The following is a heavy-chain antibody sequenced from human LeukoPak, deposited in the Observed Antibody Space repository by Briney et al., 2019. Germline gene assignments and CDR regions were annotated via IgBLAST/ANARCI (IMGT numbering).Heavy chain of an antibody. CDR2: IYHSGST. D-gene: IGHD1-26*01. CDR1: GGSISSSNW. CDR3: ARHISGNYGGYFDY. J-gene: IGHJ4*02. Sequence: PSGTLSLTCAVSGGSISSSNWWSWVRQPPGKGLEWIGEIYHSGSTNYNPSLKSRVTISVDTSKNQFSLKLSSVTAADTAVYYCARHISGNYGGYFDYWGQGTLVAVSS. V-gene: IGHV4-4*02.